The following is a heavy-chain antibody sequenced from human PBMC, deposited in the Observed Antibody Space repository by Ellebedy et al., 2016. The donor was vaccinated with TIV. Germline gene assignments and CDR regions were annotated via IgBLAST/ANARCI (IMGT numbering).Heavy chain of an antibody. Sequence: GESLKISXAASGFTFNSYAMHWVRQAPGKGLEWVAVISYDGSNKYYADSVKGRFTISRDNSKNTLYLQMNSLRAEDTAVYYCARDRVNTMILVIITSYYFDYWGQGTLVTVSS. CDR3: ARDRVNTMILVIITSYYFDY. D-gene: IGHD3-22*01. CDR1: GFTFNSYA. CDR2: ISYDGSNK. J-gene: IGHJ4*02. V-gene: IGHV3-30-3*01.